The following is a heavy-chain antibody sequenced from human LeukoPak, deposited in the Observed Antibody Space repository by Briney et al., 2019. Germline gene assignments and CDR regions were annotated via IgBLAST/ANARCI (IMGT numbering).Heavy chain of an antibody. D-gene: IGHD5-18*01. CDR1: GFTFSNYG. CDR2: IWYDGSNN. V-gene: IGHV3-33*01. J-gene: IGHJ3*02. Sequence: GRSLRLSCAASGFTFSNYGMHWVRQAPGKGLEWVAVIWYDGSNNYYADSVKGRFTISRDNTKNTMYLQMNTLRAEDTAVYYCARDHEDYSLSDAFDIWGQGTMVTVSS. CDR3: ARDHEDYSLSDAFDI.